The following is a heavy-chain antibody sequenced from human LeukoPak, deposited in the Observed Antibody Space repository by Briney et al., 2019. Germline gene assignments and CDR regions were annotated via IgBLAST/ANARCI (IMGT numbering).Heavy chain of an antibody. V-gene: IGHV3-9*01. Sequence: GGSLRLSCAASGFTFDDYAMHWVRQAPGKGLEWVSGISWNSGSIGYADSVKGRFTISRDNAKNSLYLQMNSLRAEDTALYYCAKGGVRATEYFQHWGQGTLVTVSS. J-gene: IGHJ1*01. CDR3: AKGGVRATEYFQH. D-gene: IGHD3-10*01. CDR1: GFTFDDYA. CDR2: ISWNSGSI.